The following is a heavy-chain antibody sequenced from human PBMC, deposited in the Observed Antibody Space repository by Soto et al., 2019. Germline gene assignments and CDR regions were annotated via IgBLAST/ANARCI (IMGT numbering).Heavy chain of an antibody. D-gene: IGHD3-16*01. CDR1: GYSFTSYW. CDR3: VRGRGKDIDY. J-gene: IGHJ4*02. CDR2: IDPSDSSS. V-gene: IGHV5-10-1*03. Sequence: EVQLVQSGAEVKKPGESLRISCKGSGYSFTSYWINWVRQMPGKGLEWMGRIDPSDSSSNYSPSFQGHVTTSADKSISTAYLQWSSLKASDTAKYFGVRGRGKDIDYWGQGTVVTVSS.